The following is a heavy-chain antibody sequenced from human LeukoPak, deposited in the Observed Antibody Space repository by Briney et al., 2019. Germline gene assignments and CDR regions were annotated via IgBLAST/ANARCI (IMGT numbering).Heavy chain of an antibody. D-gene: IGHD2-2*03. CDR1: GFTLSTHD. CDR2: INRSGRT. CDR3: AKGGYFAFEP. Sequence: GGSLRLSCAPSGFTLSTHDMQWARPAPGKGLEWVSGINRSGRTYYTDSVKGRFTNSRDNSKNTLYLQMHSLRAEDTAVYYCAKGGYFAFEPWGEGTRVGVSS. V-gene: IGHV3-23*01. J-gene: IGHJ3*01.